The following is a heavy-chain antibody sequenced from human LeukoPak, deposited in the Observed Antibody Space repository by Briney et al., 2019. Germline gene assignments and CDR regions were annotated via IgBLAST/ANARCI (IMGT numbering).Heavy chain of an antibody. D-gene: IGHD2-15*01. CDR1: GFSFTNCW. V-gene: IGHV5-51*01. CDR3: AREGCGGSCWSHYYYYMDV. CDR2: IYPGDSDT. Sequence: GESLKISCKGSGFSFTNCWIAWVRQMPGKGLEWMGIIYPGDSDTRYSPSFQGQVTISADKSISTAYLQWSSLKASDTAMYYCAREGCGGSCWSHYYYYMDVWGKGTTVTISS. J-gene: IGHJ6*03.